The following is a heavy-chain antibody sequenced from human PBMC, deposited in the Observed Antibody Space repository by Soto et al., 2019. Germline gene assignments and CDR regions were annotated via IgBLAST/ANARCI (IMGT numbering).Heavy chain of an antibody. CDR3: ARAPTYYYDSSGYLGYFDY. J-gene: IGHJ4*02. D-gene: IGHD3-22*01. CDR1: GGTFSSYA. CDR2: IIPIFGTA. Sequence: SVKVSCKASGGTFSSYAISWVRQPPGQGLEWMGGIIPIFGTANYAQKFQGRVTITADESTSTAYMELSSLRSEDTAVYYCARAPTYYYDSSGYLGYFDYWGQGTLVTVSS. V-gene: IGHV1-69*13.